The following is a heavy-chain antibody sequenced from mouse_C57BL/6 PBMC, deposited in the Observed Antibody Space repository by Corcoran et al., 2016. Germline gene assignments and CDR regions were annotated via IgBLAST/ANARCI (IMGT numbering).Heavy chain of an antibody. CDR1: GYTFTTYG. Sequence: QIKLVQSGPELRKPGATVEISCKASGYTFTTYGMSWVKQVPGKGLKWMGWINTYSGVPTYADDFKGRFAFSLATSASTAYLQINNLKNEDTATYFCARRLYGSSYEYFDVWGTGTTVTVSS. V-gene: IGHV9-3*01. CDR2: INTYSGVP. J-gene: IGHJ1*03. CDR3: ARRLYGSSYEYFDV. D-gene: IGHD1-1*01.